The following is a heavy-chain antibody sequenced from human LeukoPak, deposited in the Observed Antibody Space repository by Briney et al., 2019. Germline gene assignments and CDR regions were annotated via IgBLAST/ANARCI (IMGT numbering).Heavy chain of an antibody. Sequence: PSETLSLTCTVSGGSISSYYWSWIRQPPGKGLEWIGEINHSGSTNYNPSLKSRVTISVDTSKNQFSLKLSSVTAADTAVYYCARNGYLHSLDIWGQGTMVTVSS. D-gene: IGHD5-24*01. J-gene: IGHJ3*02. CDR3: ARNGYLHSLDI. V-gene: IGHV4-34*01. CDR1: GGSISSYY. CDR2: INHSGST.